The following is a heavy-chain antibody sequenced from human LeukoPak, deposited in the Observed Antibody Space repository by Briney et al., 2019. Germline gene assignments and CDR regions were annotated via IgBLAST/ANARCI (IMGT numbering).Heavy chain of an antibody. CDR3: AKDIANYCSGGSCRGELDY. V-gene: IGHV3-23*01. D-gene: IGHD2-15*01. CDR2: TSSSDAGT. Sequence: GGSLGLSCAASGFTLSTYAMSWVRQTPGKGLEWVAATSSSDAGTYHADSVRGRFTISRDNSKNILYLQMNSLRAEDTAVYYCAKDIANYCSGGSCRGELDYWGQGTLVTVSS. CDR1: GFTLSTYA. J-gene: IGHJ4*02.